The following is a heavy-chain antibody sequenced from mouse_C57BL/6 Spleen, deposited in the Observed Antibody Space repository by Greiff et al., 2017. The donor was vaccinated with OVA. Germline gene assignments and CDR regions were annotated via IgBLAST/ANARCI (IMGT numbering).Heavy chain of an antibody. CDR1: GYAFSSSW. J-gene: IGHJ1*03. Sequence: VQLQQSGPELVKPGASVKISCKASGYAFSSSWMNWVKQRPGKGLEWIGRIYPGDGDTNYNGKFKGKATLTADKSSSTAYMQLSSLTSEDSAVYVGARENPDYGSSYWYFDVWGTGTTVTVSS. CDR2: IYPGDGDT. V-gene: IGHV1-82*01. CDR3: ARENPDYGSSYWYFDV. D-gene: IGHD1-1*01.